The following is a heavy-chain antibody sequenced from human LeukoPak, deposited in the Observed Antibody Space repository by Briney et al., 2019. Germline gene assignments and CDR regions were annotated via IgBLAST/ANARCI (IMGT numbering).Heavy chain of an antibody. D-gene: IGHD5-18*01. CDR3: ATDTAMVNGFDY. J-gene: IGHJ4*02. CDR2: FDPEDGET. V-gene: IGHV1-24*01. CDR1: GYTLTELS. Sequence: ASVKVSCKVSGYTLTELSMHWVRQAPGKGLEWMGGFDPEDGETIYAQKFQGRVTMTEDTSTDTAYMELSSLRSEDTAVYYCATDTAMVNGFDYWGQGTLVTVSS.